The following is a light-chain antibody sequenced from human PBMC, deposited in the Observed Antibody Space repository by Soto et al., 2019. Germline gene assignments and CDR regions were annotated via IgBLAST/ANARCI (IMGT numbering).Light chain of an antibody. V-gene: IGLV2-23*01. J-gene: IGLJ1*01. CDR3: CSYAGIGTYV. Sequence: QSALTQPASVSGSPGQSITISCTGTSSDVGSYNLVSWYQQHPGKAPKLMIYEGSKRPSGVSNRFSGSKSGNTASLTISGLQAEDEADYYCCSYAGIGTYVFGTGTKLTVL. CDR1: SSDVGSYNL. CDR2: EGS.